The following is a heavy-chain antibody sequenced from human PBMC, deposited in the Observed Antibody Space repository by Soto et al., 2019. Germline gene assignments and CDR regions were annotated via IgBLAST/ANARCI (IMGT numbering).Heavy chain of an antibody. CDR2: INVYNGNT. CDR1: GYTFTNYG. D-gene: IGHD3-10*01. CDR3: ARGVGSGSYYNQYNWFDP. J-gene: IGHJ5*02. V-gene: IGHV1-18*01. Sequence: ASVKVSCKASGYTFTNYGISWVRQAPGQGLEWMGWINVYNGNTKYAQKVQGRVTMTTDTSTSTAYMELRSLRSDDTAVYYCARGVGSGSYYNQYNWFDPSGQGTLVTV.